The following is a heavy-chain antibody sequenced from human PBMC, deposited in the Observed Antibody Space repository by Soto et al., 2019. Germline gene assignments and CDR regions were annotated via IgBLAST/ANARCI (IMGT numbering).Heavy chain of an antibody. V-gene: IGHV1-18*04. CDR3: ARTLPAGTVYAINWLDP. CDR2: ISAYSGNT. CDR1: GYTFTSYG. J-gene: IGHJ5*02. D-gene: IGHD2-8*01. Sequence: ASVKVSCKASGYTFTSYGISWVRQAPGQGLEWMGWISAYSGNTNYAQKLQGRDTMTTDTSTGTAYMELRSLRSDDTAVYYCARTLPAGTVYAINWLDPWGQGTLVTVYS.